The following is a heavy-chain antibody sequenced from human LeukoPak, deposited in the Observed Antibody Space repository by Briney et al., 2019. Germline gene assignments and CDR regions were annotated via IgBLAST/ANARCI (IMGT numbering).Heavy chain of an antibody. CDR2: INHSGST. Sequence: SETLSLTCAVYGGSFSGYYWSWIRQPPGKGLEWIGEINHSGSTNYNPSLKSRVTISVDTSKNQFSLKLSSVTAADTAVYYCATDRYYGSGSYYKFDYWGQGILVTVSS. CDR1: GGSFSGYY. J-gene: IGHJ4*02. D-gene: IGHD3-10*01. CDR3: ATDRYYGSGSYYKFDY. V-gene: IGHV4-34*01.